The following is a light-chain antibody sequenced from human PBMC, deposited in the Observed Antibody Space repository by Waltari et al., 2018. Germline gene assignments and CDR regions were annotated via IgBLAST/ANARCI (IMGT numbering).Light chain of an antibody. J-gene: IGKJ4*01. Sequence: DIQMTQSPSSVSASVGDRVTITCRASKDLSRWLGCYQQKPGKAPKFLIYDASTLQSGVPSRFSGSGSGREFTLTISSLQPEDFSTYYCQQGNDFPLTFGGGTKVEMK. CDR2: DAS. CDR1: KDLSRW. CDR3: QQGNDFPLT. V-gene: IGKV1-12*01.